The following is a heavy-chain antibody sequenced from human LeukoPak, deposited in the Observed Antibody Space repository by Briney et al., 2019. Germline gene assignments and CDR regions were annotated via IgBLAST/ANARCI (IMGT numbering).Heavy chain of an antibody. Sequence: PSETLSLTCTVSGGSISSSSYYWGWLRQPPGRGLEWIGSIYYSGSTYYNPSLKSRVTISVDTSKNQFSLKLSSVTAADTAVYYCARPQMIYDYVWGSYRPGHFDYWGQGTLVTVSS. D-gene: IGHD3-16*02. CDR1: GGSISSSSYY. CDR3: ARPQMIYDYVWGSYRPGHFDY. J-gene: IGHJ4*02. CDR2: IYYSGST. V-gene: IGHV4-39*01.